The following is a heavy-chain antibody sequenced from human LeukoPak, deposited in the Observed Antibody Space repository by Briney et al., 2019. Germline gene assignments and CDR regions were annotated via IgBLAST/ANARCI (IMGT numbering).Heavy chain of an antibody. Sequence: SVKVSCKASGGTFSSYAISWVRQAPGQGLEWMGGIIPIFGTANYAQKFQGRVTITTDESTSTAYMELSSLRSEDTAVYYCARTYYYDRYFDYWGQGTLVTVSS. CDR1: GGTFSSYA. D-gene: IGHD3-22*01. J-gene: IGHJ4*02. CDR3: ARTYYYDRYFDY. CDR2: IIPIFGTA. V-gene: IGHV1-69*05.